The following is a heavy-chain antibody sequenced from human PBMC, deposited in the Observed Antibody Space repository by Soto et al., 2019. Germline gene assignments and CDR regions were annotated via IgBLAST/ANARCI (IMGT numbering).Heavy chain of an antibody. CDR1: GYTFTSYG. V-gene: IGHV1-18*04. CDR2: ISPYNGKT. CDR3: ARDPGLGSSYPPLDY. D-gene: IGHD3-10*01. Sequence: ALVNVSWKASGYTFTSYGLCWVRKAPGQGLEWMGWISPYNGKTEHSPKFQDRVTMTTDISMSTAYMELSSLTSEDSAIYYCARDPGLGSSYPPLDYWGQGSLVTVSA. J-gene: IGHJ4*01.